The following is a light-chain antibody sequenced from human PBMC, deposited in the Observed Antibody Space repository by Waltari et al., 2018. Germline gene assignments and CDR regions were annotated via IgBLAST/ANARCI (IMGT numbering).Light chain of an antibody. CDR2: AAS. Sequence: DIQMTQSPSSLSASVGDRVTITCRASQSISSYLNWYQQKPGEAPKLLIYAASILQSGVPSRFSGSGSGTDFTLTISSLQPEDFATYYGQQSYSTRWTCGQGTKVEIK. J-gene: IGKJ1*01. CDR3: QQSYSTRWT. CDR1: QSISSY. V-gene: IGKV1-39*01.